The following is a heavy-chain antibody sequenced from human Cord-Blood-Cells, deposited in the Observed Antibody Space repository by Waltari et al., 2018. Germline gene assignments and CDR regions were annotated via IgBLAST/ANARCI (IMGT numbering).Heavy chain of an antibody. V-gene: IGHV3-30*02. CDR1: GFTFSRYG. CDR2: IRYDGSNK. J-gene: IGHJ6*02. CDR3: AKGLQYYYGMDV. Sequence: QVQLVESGGGVVKPGGSLRLSCAASGFTFSRYGMNWVRQAPGKGLEWVAFIRYDGSNKYYADSVKGRFTISRDNSKNTLYLQMNSLRAEDTAVYYCAKGLQYYYGMDVWGQGTTVTVSS.